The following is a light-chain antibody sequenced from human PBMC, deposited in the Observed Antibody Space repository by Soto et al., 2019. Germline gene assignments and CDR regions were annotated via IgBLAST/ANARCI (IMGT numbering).Light chain of an antibody. CDR1: SSNIGSNS. CDR3: AAWDDSLNGVV. J-gene: IGLJ2*01. V-gene: IGLV1-44*01. Sequence: QSVLTQPPSASGTPGQRVTISCSGSSSNIGSNSVNWYQQLPGTAPKLLIYSNNQRPSGVPDRFSGSKSGTSASLAISGLQCEDEADYYCAAWDDSLNGVVFGGGTKLTFL. CDR2: SNN.